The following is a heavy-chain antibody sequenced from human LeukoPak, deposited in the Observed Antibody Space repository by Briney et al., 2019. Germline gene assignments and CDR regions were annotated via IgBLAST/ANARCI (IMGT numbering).Heavy chain of an antibody. D-gene: IGHD2-21*01. V-gene: IGHV3-21*01. CDR1: GFTFSSYS. CDR3: ARDASAWARDC. J-gene: IGHJ4*02. Sequence: GGSLRLSCAASGFTFSSYSMSWVRQAPGKGLEWVSTINTRNVIYYADSVKGQFTISRDDAKNSLYLQMNSLRAEDTAVYYCARDASAWARDCWGQGTLVTVSS. CDR2: INTRNVI.